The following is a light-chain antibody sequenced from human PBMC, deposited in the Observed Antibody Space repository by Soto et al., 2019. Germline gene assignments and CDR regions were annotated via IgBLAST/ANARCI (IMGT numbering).Light chain of an antibody. J-gene: IGKJ2*01. CDR1: QSLVHSDGNTY. V-gene: IGKV2-24*01. Sequence: DIVMTQTPLSSPVTLGQPASISCRSSQSLVHSDGNTYLSWLQQRPGQPPRLLIYMISNRFFGVRDRLGGSGAGTYFTLKVSRVEGDDGGVYTSMQATRPYSFGQGNKLEL. CDR3: MQATRPYS. CDR2: MIS.